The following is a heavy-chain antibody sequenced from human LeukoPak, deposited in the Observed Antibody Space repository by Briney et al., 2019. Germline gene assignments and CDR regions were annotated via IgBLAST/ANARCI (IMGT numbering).Heavy chain of an antibody. CDR3: ARLGSSGWYVNWFDP. V-gene: IGHV4-59*08. CDR1: GGSISSYY. J-gene: IGHJ5*02. CDR2: IYYNGST. Sequence: SETLSLTCTVSGGSISSYYWSWIRQPPGKGLEWIGYIYYNGSTNYNPSLKSRVTISVDTSKNQFSLKLSSVTAADTAVYYCARLGSSGWYVNWFDPWGQGTLVTVSS. D-gene: IGHD6-19*01.